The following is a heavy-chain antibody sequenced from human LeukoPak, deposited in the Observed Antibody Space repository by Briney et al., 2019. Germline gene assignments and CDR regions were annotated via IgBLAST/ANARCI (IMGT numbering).Heavy chain of an antibody. Sequence: PGGSLRLSCAASGFTFNSHAMNWVRQAPGKGLKWVSAINGSDGSTYYADSVKGRFTISRDNSKNTLYLQMNSLRAEDTAVYHCAKGKGYSSSSSDHWGQGTLVTVSS. D-gene: IGHD6-6*01. CDR1: GFTFNSHA. V-gene: IGHV3-23*01. J-gene: IGHJ5*02. CDR3: AKGKGYSSSSSDH. CDR2: INGSDGST.